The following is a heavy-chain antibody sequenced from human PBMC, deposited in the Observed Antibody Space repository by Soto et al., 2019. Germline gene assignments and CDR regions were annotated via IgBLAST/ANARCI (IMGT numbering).Heavy chain of an antibody. J-gene: IGHJ4*02. Sequence: QVQLVESGGGVVQPGRSLRLSCAASGFTFSSYGMQWVRQAPGKGLEWVAVIWYDGSTKYYAESVKGRFTISRDNSKNTLYLKMNSLRAEGTGVYYCARDRVLGGGQQLVRLAYWGQGTLVTVSS. D-gene: IGHD6-13*01. CDR2: IWYDGSTK. CDR3: ARDRVLGGGQQLVRLAY. CDR1: GFTFSSYG. V-gene: IGHV3-33*01.